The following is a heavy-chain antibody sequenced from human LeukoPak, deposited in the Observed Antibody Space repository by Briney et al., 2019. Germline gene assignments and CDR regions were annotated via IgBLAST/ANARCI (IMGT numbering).Heavy chain of an antibody. CDR2: IYSGGST. V-gene: IGHV3-66*01. CDR1: GFTVSSNY. Sequence: TGGSLRLSCAASGFTVSSNYMSWVRQAPGKGLEWVSVIYSGGSTYYADSVKGRFTISRDNSKNTLYLQMNSLRAEDTAVYYCARDRYIVVVVAATRTDAFDIWGQGTMVTVSS. J-gene: IGHJ3*02. CDR3: ARDRYIVVVVAATRTDAFDI. D-gene: IGHD2-15*01.